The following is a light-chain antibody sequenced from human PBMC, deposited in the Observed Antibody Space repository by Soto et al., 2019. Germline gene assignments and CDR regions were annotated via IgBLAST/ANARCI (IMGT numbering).Light chain of an antibody. CDR2: GAT. J-gene: IGKJ5*01. CDR3: QQYETSPIT. V-gene: IGKV3-20*01. Sequence: EIVLTQSPGTLSLSTGERATLSCRASQSVSILLAWYQQKPGQAPRLLIHGATTRATGIPARFSGSGSGTDFTLTISPLEPEDFAVYFCQQYETSPITFGQGRRLEI. CDR1: QSVSIL.